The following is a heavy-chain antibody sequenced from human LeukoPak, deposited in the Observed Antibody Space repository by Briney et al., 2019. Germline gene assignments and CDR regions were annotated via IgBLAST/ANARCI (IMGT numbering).Heavy chain of an antibody. V-gene: IGHV4-39*01. D-gene: IGHD3-22*01. J-gene: IGHJ4*02. CDR2: IYYSGST. CDR1: GGSISSSSYY. CDR3: ARHGHYYDSSGYYMRVIDY. Sequence: SETLSLTCTVSGGSISSSSYYWGWIRQPPGKGLEWIGSIYYSGSTYYNPSLKSRVTISVDTSKNQFSLKLSSVTAADTAVYYCARHGHYYDSSGYYMRVIDYWGQGTLVTVSS.